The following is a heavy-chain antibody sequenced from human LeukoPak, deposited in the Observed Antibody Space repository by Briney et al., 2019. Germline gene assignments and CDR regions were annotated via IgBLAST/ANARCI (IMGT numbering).Heavy chain of an antibody. CDR2: ISGSGGST. CDR3: ARGRGSSWDYYFDY. Sequence: PGGSLRLSCAASGVTFSTYAMSWVRQAPGKGLEWVSAISGSGGSTYYADSVKGRFTVSRDNSKNTLYLQLDSLRAEDTAIYYCARGRGSSWDYYFDYWGQGTLVTVSS. J-gene: IGHJ4*02. V-gene: IGHV3-23*01. CDR1: GVTFSTYA. D-gene: IGHD6-13*01.